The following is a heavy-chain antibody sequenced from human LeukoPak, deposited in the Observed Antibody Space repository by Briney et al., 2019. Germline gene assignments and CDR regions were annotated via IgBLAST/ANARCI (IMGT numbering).Heavy chain of an antibody. D-gene: IGHD3-10*01. J-gene: IGHJ4*02. Sequence: GGSLRLSCAASGFTVSSKYMRWVRQTPGKGLQWVALIYSSGGSYTPDGVKGRFTISRDDSEYTLYLQMDSLRSDYTAVYYCATGYYCGSGSYGYLDYWGQGTLVTVSS. V-gene: IGHV3-53*01. CDR2: IYSSGGS. CDR3: ATGYYCGSGSYGYLDY. CDR1: GFTVSSKY.